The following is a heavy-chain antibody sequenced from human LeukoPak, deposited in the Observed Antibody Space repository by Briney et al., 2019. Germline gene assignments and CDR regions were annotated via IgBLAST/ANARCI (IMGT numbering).Heavy chain of an antibody. Sequence: PGGSLRLSCAASGFTFSSYAMHWVRQAPGKGLEWMAVISYDGSNKYYADSVKGRFTISRDNSKNTLYLQMNSLRAEDTAVYYCARDLYCSGGSCYLRGFDYWGQGTLVTVSS. CDR3: ARDLYCSGGSCYLRGFDY. CDR1: GFTFSSYA. D-gene: IGHD2-15*01. V-gene: IGHV3-30-3*01. J-gene: IGHJ4*02. CDR2: ISYDGSNK.